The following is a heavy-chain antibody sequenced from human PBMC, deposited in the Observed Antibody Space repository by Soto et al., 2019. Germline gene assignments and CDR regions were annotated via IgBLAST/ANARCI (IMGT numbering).Heavy chain of an antibody. CDR3: ARNIADGHYYMDV. J-gene: IGHJ6*02. CDR1: GFAFSRYS. Sequence: GGSLRLACAASGFAFSRYSVNWVRQAPGKGLEWISYISISRNTIYTADSVKGRFTISXXXAXXSXXLXXTXXRDXDTAVYYCARNIADGHYYMDVWGQGTTDTVSS. D-gene: IGHD3-10*01. CDR2: ISISRNTI. V-gene: IGHV3-48*02.